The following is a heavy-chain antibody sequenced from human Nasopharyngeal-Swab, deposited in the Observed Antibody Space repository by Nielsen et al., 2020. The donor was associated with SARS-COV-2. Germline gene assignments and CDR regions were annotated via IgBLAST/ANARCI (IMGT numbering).Heavy chain of an antibody. V-gene: IGHV1-8*01. CDR2: VNPQNGNT. CDR3: ARGGWGIHTSNWFVGY. CDR1: GYTFTSFD. Sequence: ASVKVSCKASGYTFTSFDINWVRPAAGQGLEWMGWVNPQNGNTVYAQKFQGRVTMTRNTSISTAYMELSSLRSDDTAVYYCARGGWGIHTSNWFVGYWGQGSLVTVSS. D-gene: IGHD6-13*01. J-gene: IGHJ4*02.